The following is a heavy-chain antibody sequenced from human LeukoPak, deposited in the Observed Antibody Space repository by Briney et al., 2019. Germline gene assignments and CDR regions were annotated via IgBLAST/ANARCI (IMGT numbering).Heavy chain of an antibody. J-gene: IGHJ4*02. V-gene: IGHV3-21*04. CDR3: AKGETNDFWSGYYVPMSDY. D-gene: IGHD3-3*01. Sequence: TGGSLRLSCAASGFTFSSYSMNWVRQAPGKGLEWVSSISSSSSYIYYADSVKGRFTISRDNSKNTLYLQMNSLRAEDTAVYYCAKGETNDFWSGYYVPMSDYWGQGTLVTVSS. CDR2: ISSSSSYI. CDR1: GFTFSSYS.